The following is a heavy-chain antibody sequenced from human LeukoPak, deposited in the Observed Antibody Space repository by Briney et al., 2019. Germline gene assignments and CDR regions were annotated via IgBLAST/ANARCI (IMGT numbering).Heavy chain of an antibody. CDR3: AKGGGVTNRFFDY. J-gene: IGHJ4*02. Sequence: GGSLRLSCVASGFTFSSYAMTWVRQAPGKGLEWVSAISGSGGSTYYADSVKGRFTISRDNSRTTLYLQMNGLRVEDTAVYYCAKGGGVTNRFFDYWGQGSLVTVSS. CDR2: ISGSGGST. V-gene: IGHV3-23*01. D-gene: IGHD1-26*01. CDR1: GFTFSSYA.